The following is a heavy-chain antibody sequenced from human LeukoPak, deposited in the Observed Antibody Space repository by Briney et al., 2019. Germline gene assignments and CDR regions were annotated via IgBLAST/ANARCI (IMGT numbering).Heavy chain of an antibody. CDR3: ARAKNVLRYFDWLAGAFDI. CDR2: IYYSGST. D-gene: IGHD3-9*01. V-gene: IGHV4-39*07. J-gene: IGHJ3*02. CDR1: GGSISSSSYY. Sequence: SETLSLTCTVSGGSISSSSYYWGWIRQPPGKGLEWIGSIYYSGSTNYNPSLKSRVTISVDTSKNQFSLKLTSVTAADTAVYYCARAKNVLRYFDWLAGAFDIWGQGTMVTVSS.